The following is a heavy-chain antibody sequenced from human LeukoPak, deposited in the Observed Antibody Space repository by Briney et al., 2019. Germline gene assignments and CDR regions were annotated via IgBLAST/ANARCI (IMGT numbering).Heavy chain of an antibody. D-gene: IGHD5-24*01. V-gene: IGHV1-2*06. CDR2: INPKTGGT. CDR1: GYIFTGHY. CDR3: ARVGDGLNDAFDI. Sequence: GASVKVSYKASGYIFTGHYMNWVRQVPGQGLEWMGRINPKTGGTNYAQNFQGRVTMTRDTSISTTYMELSRLRPDDTAVYYCARVGDGLNDAFDIWGQGTMVTVSS. J-gene: IGHJ3*02.